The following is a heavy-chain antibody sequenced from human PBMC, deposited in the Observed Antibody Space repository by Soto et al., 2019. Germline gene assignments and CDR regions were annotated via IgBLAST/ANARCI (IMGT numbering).Heavy chain of an antibody. V-gene: IGHV1-18*01. CDR1: GYTFTSYG. J-gene: IGHJ6*02. Sequence: ASVKVSCKASGYTFTSYGISWVRQDPGQGLEWMGWIRAYKGNTNYAQKLQGRVTMTTDTSTSTAYMELRSLRSDDTAVYYCARDINDAYGDYYHFSYGMDVWGQGTTVTVSS. CDR2: IRAYKGNT. CDR3: ARDINDAYGDYYHFSYGMDV. D-gene: IGHD4-17*01.